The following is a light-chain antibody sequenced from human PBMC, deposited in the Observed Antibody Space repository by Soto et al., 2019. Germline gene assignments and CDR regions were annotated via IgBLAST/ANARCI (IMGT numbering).Light chain of an antibody. CDR2: RNN. CDR1: SSNIGSNY. V-gene: IGLV1-47*01. J-gene: IGLJ2*01. Sequence: QSVLTQPPSASGTPGQRVTISCSGSSSNIGSNYVYWYQQIPGTAPKLLISRNNQRPSGVPDRSSGSKSGTSASLAISGLRSEDEAHYYCAAWDDSLRGVVFGGGTKVTVL. CDR3: AAWDDSLRGVV.